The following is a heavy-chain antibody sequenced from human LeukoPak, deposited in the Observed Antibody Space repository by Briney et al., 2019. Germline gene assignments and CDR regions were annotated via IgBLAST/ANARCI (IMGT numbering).Heavy chain of an antibody. J-gene: IGHJ3*01. CDR3: ASQTKYYSASAGSYWGAFDL. CDR2: SGNDGST. V-gene: IGHV3-43*02. Sequence: GGSLRLSCAASGLTFYDQAMHWVRQGPGTGLEWVALSGNDGSTYYADSVRGRFIISRDSKNSLYLEMDSLRTEDTALYYCASQTKYYSASAGSYWGAFDLWGQGTMVTVFS. CDR1: GLTFYDQA. D-gene: IGHD3-10*01.